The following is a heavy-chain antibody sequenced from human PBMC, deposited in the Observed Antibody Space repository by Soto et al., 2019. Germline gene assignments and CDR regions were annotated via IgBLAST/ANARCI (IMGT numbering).Heavy chain of an antibody. V-gene: IGHV4-34*01. CDR2: INHSGST. J-gene: IGHJ4*02. D-gene: IGHD2-15*01. CDR3: ARAYGGNVFDY. CDR1: GWSFSGYY. Sequence: QVQLQQWGAGLLKPSETLSLTCAVYGWSFSGYYWSWIRQPPGKGLEWIGEINHSGSTNYNPSLKSRVNISVDTSQNQFSLKLSSVTAADTAVYYCARAYGGNVFDYWGQGTLVTVSA.